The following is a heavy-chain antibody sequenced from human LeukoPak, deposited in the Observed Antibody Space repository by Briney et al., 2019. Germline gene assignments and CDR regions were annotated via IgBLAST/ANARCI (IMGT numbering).Heavy chain of an antibody. CDR1: GFTFRSDG. CDR3: VKEKGPFDGFDI. Sequence: GGSLRLSCATSGFTFRSDGMHWVRQAPGKGLGWVAVIWSNGKNNYYTDSVKGRFTISRDNSKNMLYLQMNSLRAEDTALYYCVKEKGPFDGFDIWGQGTMVTVSS. J-gene: IGHJ3*02. CDR2: IWSNGKNN. V-gene: IGHV3-33*06.